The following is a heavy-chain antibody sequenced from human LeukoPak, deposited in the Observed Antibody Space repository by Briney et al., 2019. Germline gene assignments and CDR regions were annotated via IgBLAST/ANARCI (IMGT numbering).Heavy chain of an antibody. CDR1: GGSISSSSYY. D-gene: IGHD5-18*01. CDR3: ARRGYSYGRGSFGY. J-gene: IGHJ4*02. CDR2: INHSGST. V-gene: IGHV4-39*07. Sequence: SETLSLTCTVSGGSISSSSYYWSWIRQPPGKGLEWIGEINHSGSTNYNPSLKSRVTISVDTSKNQFSLKLSSVTAADTAVYYCARRGYSYGRGSFGYWGQGTLVTVSS.